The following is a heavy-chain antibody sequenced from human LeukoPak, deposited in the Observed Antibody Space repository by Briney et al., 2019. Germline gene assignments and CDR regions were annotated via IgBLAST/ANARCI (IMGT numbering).Heavy chain of an antibody. D-gene: IGHD3-3*01. CDR2: ISGSGGST. CDR3: AKDQYAFWSGYDY. J-gene: IGHJ4*02. V-gene: IGHV3-23*01. Sequence: GGSLRLSCAASGFTFTNYAMNWVRQAPGKGLEWVSAISGSGGSTYYADSVKGRFTISRDNSKNTVYLQMNSLRAEDTAVYYCAKDQYAFWSGYDYWGQGTLVTVSS. CDR1: GFTFTNYA.